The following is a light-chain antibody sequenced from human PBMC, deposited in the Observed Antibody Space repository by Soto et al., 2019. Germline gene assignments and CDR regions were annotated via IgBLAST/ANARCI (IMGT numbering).Light chain of an antibody. J-gene: IGKJ4*01. CDR1: QSVRGNY. CDR2: GAS. V-gene: IGKV3-20*01. CDR3: QQYGSSPPLT. Sequence: EIVLTQSPGTLSLSPGEKATLSCRASQSVRGNYIAWYQQKPGQSPRLLISGASTRASGIPNRFSGSGSETDFTLTISRLEPEDFAVYYCQQYGSSPPLTFGGGTKVEIK.